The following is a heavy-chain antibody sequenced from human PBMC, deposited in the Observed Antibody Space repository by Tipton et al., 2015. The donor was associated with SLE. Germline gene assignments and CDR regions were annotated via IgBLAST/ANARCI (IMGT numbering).Heavy chain of an antibody. CDR2: IGTAGDT. J-gene: IGHJ4*02. V-gene: IGHV3-13*04. Sequence: SLRLSCAASGFTFSSYDMHWVRQATGKGLEWVSAIGTAGDTYYPGSVKGRFTISRDNSKNTLYLQMNSLRAEDTAVYYCAKDWASIITGTMGLLDYWGQGTLVTVSS. D-gene: IGHD1-7*01. CDR3: AKDWASIITGTMGLLDY. CDR1: GFTFSSYD.